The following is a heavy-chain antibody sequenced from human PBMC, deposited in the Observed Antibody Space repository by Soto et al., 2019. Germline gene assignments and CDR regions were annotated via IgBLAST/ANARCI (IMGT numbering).Heavy chain of an antibody. CDR2: IHSIGST. J-gene: IGHJ4*02. Sequence: PSETLSLTCTVSGGSISSYYWGWIRQPPGKGLEWMGHIHSIGSTKYNPSLKSRVTTTVDSSKNQISLKLSSVTAADTAVYYCAAFARSYSYFDYWGQGTLVTV. CDR1: GGSISSYY. D-gene: IGHD1-26*01. V-gene: IGHV4-59*01. CDR3: AAFARSYSYFDY.